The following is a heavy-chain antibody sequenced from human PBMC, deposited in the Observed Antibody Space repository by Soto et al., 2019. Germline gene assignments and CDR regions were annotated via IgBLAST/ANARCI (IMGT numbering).Heavy chain of an antibody. CDR2: INHSGST. CDR3: ARPNEIIAAAGTGAFDY. Sequence: SETLSLTCAVDGGSFSGYYLSWIRQPPGKGLEWIGEINHSGSTNYNPSLKSRVTISVDTSKNQFSLKLSSVTAADTAVYYCARPNEIIAAAGTGAFDYWGQGTLVTVSS. V-gene: IGHV4-34*01. J-gene: IGHJ4*02. D-gene: IGHD6-13*01. CDR1: GGSFSGYY.